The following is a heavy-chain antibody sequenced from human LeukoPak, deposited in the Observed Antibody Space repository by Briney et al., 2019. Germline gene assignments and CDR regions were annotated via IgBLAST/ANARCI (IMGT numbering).Heavy chain of an antibody. CDR1: GGSIRSYY. CDR3: ARAKRGIDY. V-gene: IGHV4-59*01. J-gene: IGHJ4*02. CDR2: IYFSGST. D-gene: IGHD3-16*01. Sequence: SETLSLTCPVSGGSIRSYYWSWIRQPPGKGLEGIGYIYFSGSTNYHPSLQSRVTISVDTSKTQFSLKLSSVTAADTAVYNCARAKRGIDYWGQGTLVTLSS.